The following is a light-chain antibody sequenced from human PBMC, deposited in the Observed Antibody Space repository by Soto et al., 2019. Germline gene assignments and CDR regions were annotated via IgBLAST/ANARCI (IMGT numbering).Light chain of an antibody. J-gene: IGLJ2*01. Sequence: QSALTQPASVSGYPGQSITISCTGTSSDIGSYNRVSWYQQHPGKAPKLMIYEDTQRPSRVSNRFSGSKSGNTASLTITGLQAEDEADYYCCSYAGPTIFVVFGGGTKLTVL. CDR2: EDT. CDR3: CSYAGPTIFVV. CDR1: SSDIGSYNR. V-gene: IGLV2-23*02.